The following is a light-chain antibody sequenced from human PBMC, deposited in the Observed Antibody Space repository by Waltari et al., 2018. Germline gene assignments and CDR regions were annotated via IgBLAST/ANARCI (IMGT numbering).Light chain of an antibody. J-gene: IGKJ1*01. V-gene: IGKV4-1*01. CDR2: WAS. CDR1: QSVLYSSNNKNY. Sequence: DIVMTQSPDSLAVSLGERATINCNSSQSVLYSSNNKNYLAWYQQKPGQPPKLLIYWASTREFGVPDRFSGSGSGTDFTLTIGSLQAEDVAVYYCQQYYRAPRTFGQGTKVEIK. CDR3: QQYYRAPRT.